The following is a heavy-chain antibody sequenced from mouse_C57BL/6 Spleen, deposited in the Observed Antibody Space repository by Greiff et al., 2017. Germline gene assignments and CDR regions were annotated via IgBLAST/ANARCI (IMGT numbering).Heavy chain of an antibody. J-gene: IGHJ2*01. D-gene: IGHD4-1*01. CDR2: IDPSDSYT. V-gene: IGHV1-69*01. CDR3: AKLGNYVGY. Sequence: QVQLQQPGAELVMPGASVKLSCKASGYTFTSYWMNWVKQRPGQGLEWIGEIDPSDSYTNYNQKFKGKSTLTVDKSSSTAYMQLSSLTSEASAVYYCAKLGNYVGYWGQGTTLTVSS. CDR1: GYTFTSYW.